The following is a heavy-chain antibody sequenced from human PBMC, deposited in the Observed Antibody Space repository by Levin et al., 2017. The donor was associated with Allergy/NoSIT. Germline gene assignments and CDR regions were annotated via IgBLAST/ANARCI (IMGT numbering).Heavy chain of an antibody. CDR1: GFPFSDYY. Sequence: GGSLRLSCAASGFPFSDYYMSWIRQAPGKGLEWVSFISSSRSSSNTKYADSVKGRFTVSRDNAKNSLYLQMDSLRAEDTAVYYCARSRGCSVTSCSPGYFDLWGRGAPVTVSS. CDR3: ARSRGCSVTSCSPGYFDL. D-gene: IGHD2-2*01. J-gene: IGHJ2*01. V-gene: IGHV3-11*03. CDR2: ISSSRSSSNT.